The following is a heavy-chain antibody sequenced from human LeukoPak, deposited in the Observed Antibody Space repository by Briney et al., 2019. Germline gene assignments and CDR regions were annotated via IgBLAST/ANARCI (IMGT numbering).Heavy chain of an antibody. CDR1: GFTFSNAW. CDR2: IKQDGSEK. V-gene: IGHV3-7*01. Sequence: GSLRLSCAASGFTFSNAWMSWVRQAPGKGLEWVANIKQDGSEKYYVDSVKGRFTISRDNAKNSLYLQMNSLRAEDTAVYYCAISQGTPFGYWGQGNLVTVSS. J-gene: IGHJ4*02. CDR3: AISQGTPFGY. D-gene: IGHD3-10*01.